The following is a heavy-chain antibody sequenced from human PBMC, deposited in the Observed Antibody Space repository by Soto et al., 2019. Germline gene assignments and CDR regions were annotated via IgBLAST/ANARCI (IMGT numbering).Heavy chain of an antibody. Sequence: SVKVSCKASGGTFSSYAISWVRQAPGEGLEWMGGIIPIFGTANYAQKFQGRVTITADKSTSTAYMELSSLRSEDTAVYYCARLAMLRVYAPPSRSWFDPWGQGTLVTVSS. CDR3: ARLAMLRVYAPPSRSWFDP. CDR2: IIPIFGTA. J-gene: IGHJ5*02. V-gene: IGHV1-69*06. CDR1: GGTFSSYA. D-gene: IGHD2-8*01.